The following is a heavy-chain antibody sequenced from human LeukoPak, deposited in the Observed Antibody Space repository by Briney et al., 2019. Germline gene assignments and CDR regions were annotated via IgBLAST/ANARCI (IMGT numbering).Heavy chain of an antibody. J-gene: IGHJ3*02. CDR1: GYSFTSYW. V-gene: IGHV5-51*01. Sequence: GESLKISCTGSGYSFTSYWIGWVREMRGEGLEWLGIIDPGGSDTRYSPSFQGKVTISADKSINTAHLQWSSLKASDTAMYSCAKLRVAGTVDAFDIWGLETMVTVSS. D-gene: IGHD1-14*01. CDR2: IDPGGSDT. CDR3: AKLRVAGTVDAFDI.